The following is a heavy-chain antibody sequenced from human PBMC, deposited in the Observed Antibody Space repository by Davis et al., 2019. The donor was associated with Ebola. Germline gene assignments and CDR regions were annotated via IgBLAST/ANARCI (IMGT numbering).Heavy chain of an antibody. J-gene: IGHJ5*02. CDR2: IWYDGSNE. CDR1: GFTFSIFG. V-gene: IGHV3-33*06. Sequence: GGSLRLSCAASGFTFSIFGMHWVRQAPGKGPEWVAVIWYDGSNEYYADSVKGRFTISRDNSKNTVYLQMNSLRAEDTAVYYCAKGSYYYDSTGYHTFDPWGQGTLVTVSS. D-gene: IGHD3-22*01. CDR3: AKGSYYYDSTGYHTFDP.